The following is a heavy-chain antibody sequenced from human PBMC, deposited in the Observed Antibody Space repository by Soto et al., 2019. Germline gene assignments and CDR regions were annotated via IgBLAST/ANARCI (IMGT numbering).Heavy chain of an antibody. D-gene: IGHD2-21*02. CDR2: IWYDGSNK. CDR1: GFTFSSYG. J-gene: IGHJ4*02. Sequence: QVQLVESGGGVVQPGRSLRLSCAASGFTFSSYGMHWVRQAPGKGLEWVAVIWYDGSNKYYADSVKGRFTISRDNSKNTLDLQMNSLRAEDTAVDYCAREGGAYCGGDCSAHFDYWGQGTLVTVSS. V-gene: IGHV3-33*01. CDR3: AREGGAYCGGDCSAHFDY.